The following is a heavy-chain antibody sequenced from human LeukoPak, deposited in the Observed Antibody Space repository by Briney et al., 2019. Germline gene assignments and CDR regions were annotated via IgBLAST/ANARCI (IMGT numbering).Heavy chain of an antibody. CDR1: GGSISSYY. V-gene: IGHV4-4*07. D-gene: IGHD6-13*01. CDR2: IYTSGST. CDR3: AREGPRVSSSWYLMMRNANNWSDP. Sequence: SETLSLTRTVSGGSISSYYWSWIRQPAGKGLEWIGRIYTSGSTNYNPSLKSRVTMSVDTSKNQFSLKLSSVAAADTAVYYCAREGPRVSSSWYLMMRNANNWSDPWGQGTLVTVSS. J-gene: IGHJ5*02.